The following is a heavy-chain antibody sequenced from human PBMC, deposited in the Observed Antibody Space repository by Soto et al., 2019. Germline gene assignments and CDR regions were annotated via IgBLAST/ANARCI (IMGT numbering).Heavy chain of an antibody. D-gene: IGHD2-2*01. CDR2: INHGGST. CDR1: GGSFSGYY. V-gene: IGHV4-34*01. CDR3: ARGNIVVVPAANYMDV. J-gene: IGHJ6*03. Sequence: QVQLQQWGAGLLKPSETLSLTCAVYGGSFSGYYWSWIRKPPGKGMEWIGEINHGGSTNYNPSLKGRRTLSADTSKNQFSLKLSSVTAADTAVYYCARGNIVVVPAANYMDVWCKGTTVTVSS.